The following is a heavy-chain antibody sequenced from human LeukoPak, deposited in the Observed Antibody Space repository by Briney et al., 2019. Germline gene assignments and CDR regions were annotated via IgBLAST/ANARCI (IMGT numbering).Heavy chain of an antibody. CDR1: GFTFDDYA. J-gene: IGHJ4*02. Sequence: GGSLRLSCVASGFTFDDYAMHWVRQAPGKGLEWVSLISGDGGNTYNTDSVRGRFTISRDNSKNSLYLQMNSLRPEDTALYYCAKVQKVLLVYVTTFDYWGQGTLVTVSS. V-gene: IGHV3-43*02. CDR2: ISGDGGNT. D-gene: IGHD2-8*01. CDR3: AKVQKVLLVYVTTFDY.